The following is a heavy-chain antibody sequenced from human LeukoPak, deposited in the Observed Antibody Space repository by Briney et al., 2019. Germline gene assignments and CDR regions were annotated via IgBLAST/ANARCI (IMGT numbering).Heavy chain of an antibody. V-gene: IGHV1-46*01. CDR3: ARGSCTNGVCYFEASFDY. CDR1: GYTFTSYY. D-gene: IGHD2-8*01. Sequence: ASVKVSCKASGYTFTSYYMHWVRQAPGRGLEWMGIINPSGGSTSYAQKFQGRVTMTRDMSTSTVYMELSSLRSEDTAVYYCARGSCTNGVCYFEASFDYWGQGTLVTVSS. J-gene: IGHJ4*02. CDR2: INPSGGST.